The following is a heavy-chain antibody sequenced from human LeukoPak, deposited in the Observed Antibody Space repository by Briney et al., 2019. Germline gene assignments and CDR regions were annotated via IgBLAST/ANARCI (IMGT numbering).Heavy chain of an antibody. J-gene: IGHJ6*02. V-gene: IGHV1-46*01. CDR2: INPSGGST. D-gene: IGHD6-13*01. CDR3: AKNQAVYKQQLVRAPRYYYYYYGMDV. Sequence: ASVKVSCKASGYTFISYYMHWVRQAPGQGLEWMGIINPSGGSTSYAQKFQGRVTMTRDTSTSTVYMELNSLRAEDTAVYYCAKNQAVYKQQLVRAPRYYYYYYGMDVWGQGTTVTVSS. CDR1: GYTFISYY.